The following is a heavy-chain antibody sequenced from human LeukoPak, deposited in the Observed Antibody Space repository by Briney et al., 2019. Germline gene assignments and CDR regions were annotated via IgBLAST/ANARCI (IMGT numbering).Heavy chain of an antibody. Sequence: ASVKVSCKASGGTFSSYAISWVRQAPGQGLEWMGWISAYNGNTNYAQKLQGRVTMTTDTSTSTAYMELRSLRSDDTAVYYCARVSPRDDCSSTSCYGNFDYWGQGTLVTVSS. J-gene: IGHJ4*02. CDR2: ISAYNGNT. V-gene: IGHV1-18*01. D-gene: IGHD2-2*01. CDR1: GGTFSSYA. CDR3: ARVSPRDDCSSTSCYGNFDY.